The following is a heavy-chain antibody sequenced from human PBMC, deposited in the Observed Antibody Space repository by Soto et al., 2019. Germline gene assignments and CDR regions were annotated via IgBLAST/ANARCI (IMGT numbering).Heavy chain of an antibody. CDR2: MNPDSGNT. Sequence: ASVKVSCKASGYTFTSYDINWVRQATGQGLEWMGWMNPDSGNTGYAQKFQRRVTMTRNTSISTAYMGLSSLRSEDTAVYYCARGLQLSPYCCDYWGQAPLVTVCS. CDR1: GYTFTSYD. J-gene: IGHJ4*02. CDR3: ARGLQLSPYCCDY. V-gene: IGHV1-8*01.